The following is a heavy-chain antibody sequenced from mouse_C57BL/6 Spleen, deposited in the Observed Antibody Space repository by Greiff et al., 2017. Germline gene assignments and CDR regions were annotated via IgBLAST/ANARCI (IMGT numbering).Heavy chain of an antibody. CDR1: GYTFTSYW. CDR3: AIYDSHFDY. V-gene: IGHV1-69*01. J-gene: IGHJ2*01. Sequence: QVQLQQSGAELVKPGASVKMSCKASGYTFTSYWITWVKQRPGQGLEWIGEIDPSDSYTNYNQKFKGKSTLTVDKSSSTAYMQLSSLTSEDSAVYYCAIYDSHFDYWGQGTTLTVSS. CDR2: IDPSDSYT. D-gene: IGHD2-12*01.